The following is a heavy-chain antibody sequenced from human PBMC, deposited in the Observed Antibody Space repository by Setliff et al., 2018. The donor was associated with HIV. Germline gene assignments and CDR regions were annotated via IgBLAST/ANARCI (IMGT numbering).Heavy chain of an antibody. D-gene: IGHD3-22*01. CDR3: AHTRGVSSGYYYNDAFDI. CDR2: IYWNDDK. V-gene: IGHV2-5*01. Sequence: SGPTLVNPTQTLTLTCTFSGFSLTSSGGGVGWIRQPPGRALEWLALIYWNDDKRYNPSLKSRLTITKDTSKNQVVLTMTNMDPVDTATYHCAHTRGVSSGYYYNDAFDIWGQGTMVTVSS. CDR1: GFSLTSSGGG. J-gene: IGHJ3*02.